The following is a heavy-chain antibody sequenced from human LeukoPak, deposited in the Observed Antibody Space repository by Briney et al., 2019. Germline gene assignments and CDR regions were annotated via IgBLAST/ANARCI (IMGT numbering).Heavy chain of an antibody. V-gene: IGHV4-39*07. CDR2: IYYSGST. J-gene: IGHJ4*02. D-gene: IGHD6-13*01. CDR3: ARDRPGGSSLDY. Sequence: SETLSLTCTVSGGSISSSSYYWGWIRRPPGKGLEWIGSIYYSGSTYYNPSLKSRVTISVDTSKNQFSLKLTSVNAADTAVYYCARDRPGGSSLDYWGQGILVTVSS. CDR1: GGSISSSSYY.